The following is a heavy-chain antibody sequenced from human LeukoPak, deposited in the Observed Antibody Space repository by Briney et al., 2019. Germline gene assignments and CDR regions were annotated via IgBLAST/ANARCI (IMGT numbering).Heavy chain of an antibody. V-gene: IGHV1-46*01. D-gene: IGHD3-3*01. J-gene: IGHJ4*02. CDR3: ARAYYDFWSGYYPDY. CDR1: GYTFTSYY. Sequence: GASVKVSCKASGYTFTSYYMHWVRQAPGQGLEWMGIINPSGGSTSYAQKFQGRVTMTRDTSTSTVYMELSSLRSEDTAVYYCARAYYDFWSGYYPDYWGQGTLVTVSS. CDR2: INPSGGST.